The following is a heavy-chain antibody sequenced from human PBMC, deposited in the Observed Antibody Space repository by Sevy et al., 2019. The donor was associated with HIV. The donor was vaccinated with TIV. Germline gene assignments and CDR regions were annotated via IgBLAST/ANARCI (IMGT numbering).Heavy chain of an antibody. Sequence: SETLSLTCAVSGGSISSGGYSWSWIRQPPGMGLEWIGYIYHSGSTYYNPSLKSRVTISVDRSKNQFSLKLSSVTAADTAVYYCASFSGSYYFDYWGQGTLVTVSS. CDR1: GGSISSGGYS. CDR3: ASFSGSYYFDY. CDR2: IYHSGST. V-gene: IGHV4-30-2*01. J-gene: IGHJ4*02. D-gene: IGHD3-10*01.